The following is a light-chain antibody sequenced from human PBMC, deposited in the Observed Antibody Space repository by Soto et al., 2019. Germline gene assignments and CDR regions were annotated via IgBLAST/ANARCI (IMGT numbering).Light chain of an antibody. J-gene: IGLJ1*01. V-gene: IGLV2-23*02. CDR2: EVS. CDR3: CSYAGSSTDV. CDR1: SSDVGSYNL. Sequence: QSALTQPASVSGSPGQSITISCTGTSSDVGSYNLVSWYQQHPGKAPKLMIYEVSKRPSGVSNRFSGSKSGNTASLTISGLPDEDEADYYCCSYAGSSTDVFGTGTKLTVL.